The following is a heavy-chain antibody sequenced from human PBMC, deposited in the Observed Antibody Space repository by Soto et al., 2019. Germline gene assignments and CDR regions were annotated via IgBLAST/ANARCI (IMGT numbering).Heavy chain of an antibody. Sequence: SQTLSLTCAISGDSVSSNGAAWNWIRQSPSRGLEWLGRTYYKSKWNNDYAASVKSRITINPDTFKNQFSLQLNSVTPEDTAVYYCAPSVPGRNWFAPWGEGTLVTVSS. CDR3: APSVPGRNWFAP. CDR1: GDSVSSNGAA. CDR2: TYYKSKWNN. J-gene: IGHJ5*02. D-gene: IGHD3-3*01. V-gene: IGHV6-1*01.